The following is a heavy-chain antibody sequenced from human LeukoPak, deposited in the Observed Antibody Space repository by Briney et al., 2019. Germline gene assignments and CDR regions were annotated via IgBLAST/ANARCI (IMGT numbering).Heavy chain of an antibody. J-gene: IGHJ4*02. CDR3: ARVPGSMVRRRPYYFDY. D-gene: IGHD5-18*01. CDR2: IYVTGST. CDR1: GASINSHY. Sequence: SETLSLTCSVSGASINSHYWTWIRQPAGKGLEWIGRIYVTGSTDYSPSLQSRVTMSVDTSKNQFSLNLISVAAADTAVYYCARVPGSMVRRRPYYFDYWGQGTLVTVSS. V-gene: IGHV4-4*07.